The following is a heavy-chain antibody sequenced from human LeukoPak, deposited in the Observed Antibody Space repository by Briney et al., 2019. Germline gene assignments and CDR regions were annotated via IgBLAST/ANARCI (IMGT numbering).Heavy chain of an antibody. D-gene: IGHD4-17*01. CDR1: GFTFSSYA. Sequence: GESLRLSCAASGFTFSSYAMSWVRQAPGKGLEWVSAISGSGGCTYYADSVKGRFTSSRDNSKNTLYLQMNSLRAEDTAVYYCAKLGVTTPVDYWGQGTLVTVSS. CDR3: AKLGVTTPVDY. J-gene: IGHJ4*02. CDR2: ISGSGGCT. V-gene: IGHV3-23*01.